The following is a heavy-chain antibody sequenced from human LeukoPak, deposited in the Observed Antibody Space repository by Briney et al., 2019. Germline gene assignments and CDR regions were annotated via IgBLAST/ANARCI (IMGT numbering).Heavy chain of an antibody. CDR2: IYSGGII. D-gene: IGHD1-26*01. J-gene: IGHJ4*02. CDR3: ARDHYSGGSYRLLFDY. Sequence: PGGSLRLSCAASGFTVSSNYISWVRQAPGKGLEWVSIIYSGGIIYYADSVKGRFTISRDNSKNTLYLQMNSLRAEDTAVYYCARDHYSGGSYRLLFDYWGQGTLVTVSS. V-gene: IGHV3-53*05. CDR1: GFTVSSNY.